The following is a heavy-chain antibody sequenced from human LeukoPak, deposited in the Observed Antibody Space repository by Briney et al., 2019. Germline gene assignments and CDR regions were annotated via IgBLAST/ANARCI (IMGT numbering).Heavy chain of an antibody. CDR3: ARGFAAPLGY. J-gene: IGHJ4*02. V-gene: IGHV4-34*01. CDR2: INHSGRT. CDR1: GGSFSGYY. Sequence: SETLSLTCAVYGGSFSGYYWSWIRQPPGKGLEWIGEINHSGRTNYNPSLKSRVTISVDTSKNQFSLKLSSVTAADRAVYYCARGFAAPLGYWGQGTLVTVSS. D-gene: IGHD6-13*01.